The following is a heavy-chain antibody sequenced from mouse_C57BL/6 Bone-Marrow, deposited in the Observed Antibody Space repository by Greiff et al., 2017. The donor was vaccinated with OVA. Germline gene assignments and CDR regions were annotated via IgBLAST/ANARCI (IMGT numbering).Heavy chain of an antibody. CDR1: GFSLTSYG. V-gene: IGHV2-2*01. J-gene: IGHJ2*01. Sequence: VKLVESGPGLVQPSQSLSITCTVSGFSLTSYGVHWVRQSPGKGLEWLGVIWSGGSTDYNAAFISRLSISKDNSKSQVVFKMNSLQADDTAIYYCARITPGDYWGQGTTLTVSS. D-gene: IGHD1-1*01. CDR2: IWSGGST. CDR3: ARITPGDY.